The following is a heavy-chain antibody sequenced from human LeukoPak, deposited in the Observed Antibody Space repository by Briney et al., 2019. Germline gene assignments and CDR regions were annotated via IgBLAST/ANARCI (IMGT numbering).Heavy chain of an antibody. CDR2: ISSSGSAI. Sequence: NAGGSLRLSCAASGFTFSDYYMSWIRQAPGRGLEWVSYISSSGSAIYYADSVKGRFTISRDNAKNSLSLQMNSLRAEDTAVYYCARHSGTSLDSWGQGTLITVSP. CDR1: GFTFSDYY. V-gene: IGHV3-11*04. CDR3: ARHSGTSLDS. J-gene: IGHJ4*02. D-gene: IGHD1-26*01.